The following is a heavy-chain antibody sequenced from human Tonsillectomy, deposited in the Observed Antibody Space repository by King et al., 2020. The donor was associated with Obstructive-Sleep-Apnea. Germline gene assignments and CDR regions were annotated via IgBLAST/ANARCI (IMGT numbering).Heavy chain of an antibody. Sequence: VQLVESGGGLVQPGRSLRLSCVASGFTFNDYAMHWVRQAPGKGLEWVAGIRWDSGSIGYADSVKGRFTISRDNAKKSLYLQMSSLRPEDTALYSCAKDLGYGSIFYYGMDVWGQGTTVTVSS. CDR2: IRWDSGSI. J-gene: IGHJ6*02. CDR3: AKDLGYGSIFYYGMDV. D-gene: IGHD2-15*01. CDR1: GFTFNDYA. V-gene: IGHV3-9*01.